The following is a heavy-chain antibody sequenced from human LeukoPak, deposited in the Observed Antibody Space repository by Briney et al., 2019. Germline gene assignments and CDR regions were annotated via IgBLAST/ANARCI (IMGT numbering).Heavy chain of an antibody. CDR3: TSPSEVVTPEDWFDP. CDR1: GFTFSSYA. J-gene: IGHJ5*02. Sequence: GGSLRLSCAASGFTFSSYAMSWVRQAPGKGLEWVSAISGSGGSTYYADSVKGRFTISRDNSKNTAYLQMNSLKTEDTAVYYCTSPSEVVTPEDWFDPWGQGTLVTVSS. CDR2: ISGSGGST. V-gene: IGHV3-23*01. D-gene: IGHD2-21*02.